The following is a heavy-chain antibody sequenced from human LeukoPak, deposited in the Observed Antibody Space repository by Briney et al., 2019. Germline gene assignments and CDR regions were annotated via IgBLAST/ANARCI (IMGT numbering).Heavy chain of an antibody. CDR3: ARVLRAPYCGGDCPTTDY. V-gene: IGHV3-21*01. J-gene: IGHJ4*02. CDR1: GFTFSSYS. CDR2: ISSSSSYI. D-gene: IGHD2-21*02. Sequence: PGGSLRLSCAASGFTFSSYSMTWVRQAPGKGLEWVSSISSSSSYIYYADSVKGRFTISRDNAKNSLYLQMNSLRAEDTAVYYCARVLRAPYCGGDCPTTDYWGQGTLVTVSS.